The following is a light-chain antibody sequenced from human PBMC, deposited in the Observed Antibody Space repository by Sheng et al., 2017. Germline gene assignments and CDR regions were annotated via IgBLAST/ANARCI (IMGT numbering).Light chain of an antibody. J-gene: IGKJ2*01. CDR2: GAS. CDR1: QSVNSDY. CDR3: QHYSDSPQT. V-gene: IGKV3-20*01. Sequence: EIVLTQSPGTLSLSPGERATLSCRASQSVNSDYLAWYQHKPGQAPRLLIYGASSRATGISDRFSGSGSGTDFTLTISRLEPEDFAVYCCQHYSDSPQTFGQGTKLEIK.